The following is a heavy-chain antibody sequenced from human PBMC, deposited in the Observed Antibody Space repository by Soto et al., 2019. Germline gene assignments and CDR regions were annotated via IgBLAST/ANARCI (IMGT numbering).Heavy chain of an antibody. CDR2: ISYDGSNK. CDR3: ARPLWRDDYNWGYFDL. V-gene: IGHV3-30-3*01. D-gene: IGHD4-4*01. J-gene: IGHJ2*01. Sequence: GGSLRLSCAASGFTFSSYAMHWVRQAPGKGLEWAAVISYDGSNKYYADSVKGRFTISRDNSKNTLYLQMNSLRLEDTAVYYCARPLWRDDYNWGYFDLWGRGTLVTVS. CDR1: GFTFSSYA.